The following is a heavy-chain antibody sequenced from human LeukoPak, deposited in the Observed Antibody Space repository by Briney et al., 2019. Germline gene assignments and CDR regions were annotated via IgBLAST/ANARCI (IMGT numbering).Heavy chain of an antibody. CDR1: GGSLSGYY. V-gene: IGHV4-34*01. CDR2: INHSGST. CDR3: ARARASGNYYHYMDV. J-gene: IGHJ6*03. D-gene: IGHD3-10*01. Sequence: PSETLSLTCAVSGGSLSGYYWTWIRQPPGKGLEWIGEINHSGSTNYNPSLKSRVTISVDTSRKQFFLRLSSVTAADTAVYYCARARASGNYYHYMDVWGKGTTVTISS.